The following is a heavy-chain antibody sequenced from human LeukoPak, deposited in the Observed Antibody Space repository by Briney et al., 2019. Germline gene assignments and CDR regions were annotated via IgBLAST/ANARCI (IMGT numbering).Heavy chain of an antibody. CDR1: GFTFEDYA. CDR2: ISWNSGGT. CDR3: AKDIEGSGSYYSNY. D-gene: IGHD3-10*01. Sequence: PGGSLRLSCAASGFTFEDYAMHWVRQAPGKGLEWVSGISWNSGGTDYADSVKGRFTISKDNAKNSLYLQMNSLTAEDTALYYCAKDIEGSGSYYSNYWGQGTLVTVSS. V-gene: IGHV3-9*01. J-gene: IGHJ4*02.